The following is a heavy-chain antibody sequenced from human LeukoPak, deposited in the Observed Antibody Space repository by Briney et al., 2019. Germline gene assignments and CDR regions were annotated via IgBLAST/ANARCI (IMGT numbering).Heavy chain of an antibody. Sequence: GGSLRLSCAASGFTFSNYVMNWVRQAPGKGLAWVSGLSGSGSGTYYADPVKGRFTISRDNSNNTFYLQMNSLRAEDTALYYCARGGPYHQTVGGALDYWGQGTPVTVSS. CDR1: GFTFSNYV. CDR2: LSGSGSGT. CDR3: ARGGPYHQTVGGALDY. V-gene: IGHV3-23*01. J-gene: IGHJ4*02. D-gene: IGHD1-26*01.